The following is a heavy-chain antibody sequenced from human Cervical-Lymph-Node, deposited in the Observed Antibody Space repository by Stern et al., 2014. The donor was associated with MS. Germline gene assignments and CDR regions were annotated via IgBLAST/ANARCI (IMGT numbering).Heavy chain of an antibody. D-gene: IGHD2-15*01. J-gene: IGHJ4*02. CDR3: AILKGGSPFDY. Sequence: EVQLVESGGGLVKPGGSLRLSCEVSGITMRTYSMNRVRQAPGKGLEWVSFISSSSTYIYYADSVEGRFTISRDNAKSSLYLHMTSLRAEDTAVYYCAILKGGSPFDYWGQGTLVAVSS. CDR2: ISSSSTYI. V-gene: IGHV3-21*01. CDR1: GITMRTYS.